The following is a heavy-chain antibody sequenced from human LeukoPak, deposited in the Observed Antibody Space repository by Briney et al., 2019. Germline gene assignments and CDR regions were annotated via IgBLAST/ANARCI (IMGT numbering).Heavy chain of an antibody. V-gene: IGHV3-48*01. J-gene: IGHJ4*02. CDR1: GFTFSSYS. CDR2: ISSSSSTI. CDR3: AKGWSELEPTYYFDY. Sequence: GGSLRLSCAASGFTFSSYSMNWVRQAPGKGLEWVSYISSSSSTIYYADSVKGRFTISRDNSKNTLYLQMNRLRAEDTAVYYCAKGWSELEPTYYFDYWGQGTLVTVSS. D-gene: IGHD1-1*01.